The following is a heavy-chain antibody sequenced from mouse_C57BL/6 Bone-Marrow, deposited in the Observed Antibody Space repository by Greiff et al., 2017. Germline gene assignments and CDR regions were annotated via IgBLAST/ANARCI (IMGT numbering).Heavy chain of an antibody. D-gene: IGHD2-4*01. Sequence: VQLKQSGAELVRPGASVKLSCTASGFNIKDDYMHWVKQRPEQGLEWIGWIDPENGDTEYASKFQGKATITADTSSNTAYLQLSSLTSEDTAVYYCTSNYDGLDYWGQGTTLTGSS. CDR1: GFNIKDDY. V-gene: IGHV14-4*01. CDR3: TSNYDGLDY. J-gene: IGHJ2*01. CDR2: IDPENGDT.